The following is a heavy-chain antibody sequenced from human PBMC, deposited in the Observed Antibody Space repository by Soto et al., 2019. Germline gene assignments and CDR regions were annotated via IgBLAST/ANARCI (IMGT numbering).Heavy chain of an antibody. CDR3: TRTSRSEPFVDY. Sequence: GGSLRLSCAASGFTFSGSAMHWVLQASGKGLEWVGRIRSKADSYATAYAASVKGRFTISRDDSKNTAYLQMNSLKTEDTAVYYCTRTSRSEPFVDYWGQGTLVTVSS. CDR1: GFTFSGSA. D-gene: IGHD2-2*01. V-gene: IGHV3-73*01. CDR2: IRSKADSYAT. J-gene: IGHJ4*02.